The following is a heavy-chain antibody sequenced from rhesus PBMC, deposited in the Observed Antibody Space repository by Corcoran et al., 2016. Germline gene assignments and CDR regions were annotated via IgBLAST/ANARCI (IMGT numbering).Heavy chain of an antibody. Sequence: QLQLQESGPGLVKPSETLSLTCAVSGGSTSSNYWSWIRQPPGKGLEWMGRISGSGGSTDYNPSLKSRVTISTDTSKNQFSLKLSSVTAADTAVYYCARDPAYCSGTYCPNRFDVWGPGVLVTVSS. J-gene: IGHJ5-1*01. CDR1: GGSTSSNY. CDR2: ISGSGGST. D-gene: IGHD2-15*01. V-gene: IGHV4-173*01. CDR3: ARDPAYCSGTYCPNRFDV.